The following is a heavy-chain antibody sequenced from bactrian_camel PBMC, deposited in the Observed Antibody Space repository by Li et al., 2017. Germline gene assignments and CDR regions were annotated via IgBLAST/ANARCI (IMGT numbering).Heavy chain of an antibody. CDR3: AADQLYGTCRDVLDFPA. V-gene: IGHV3S1*01. CDR2: LWIGGATT. CDR1: EYTSRSNC. D-gene: IGHD6*01. J-gene: IGHJ4*01. Sequence: QVQLVESGGGSVQTGGSLKLSCSSSEYTSRSNCMGWFRQRPGKDREGVAVLWIGGATTSYADSVKGRFIITRDKAKDLVYLQMNGLQPEDTGVYYCAADQLYGTCRDVLDFPARGQGTQVTVS.